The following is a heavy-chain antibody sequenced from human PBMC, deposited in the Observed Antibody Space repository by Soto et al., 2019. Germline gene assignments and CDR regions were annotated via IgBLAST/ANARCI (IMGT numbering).Heavy chain of an antibody. CDR1: GFSFDDYG. Sequence: PGGSLRPSCAASGFSFDDYGMTWVRQAPGKGLEWVSGINWNGGSTAYADSVKGRFTISRDNAKNSLYLQMNSLRAEDTALYYCARDQYYDSSGPFDYWGQGTLVTVSS. V-gene: IGHV3-20*04. CDR2: INWNGGST. D-gene: IGHD3-22*01. J-gene: IGHJ4*02. CDR3: ARDQYYDSSGPFDY.